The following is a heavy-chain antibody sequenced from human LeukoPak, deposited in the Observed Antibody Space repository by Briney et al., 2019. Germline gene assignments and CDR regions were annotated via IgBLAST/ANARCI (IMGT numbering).Heavy chain of an antibody. CDR1: GFTFDDYA. J-gene: IGHJ4*02. Sequence: GGSLRLSCAASGFTFDDYAMHWVRQGPGKGLEWVSSINWNSGSIDYADSVKGRFTISRDNSKNTLYLQMNNLRAGDTAVYYCTRGPGSTWYSDYWGQGTLVTVSS. CDR2: INWNSGSI. CDR3: TRGPGSTWYSDY. D-gene: IGHD6-13*01. V-gene: IGHV3-9*01.